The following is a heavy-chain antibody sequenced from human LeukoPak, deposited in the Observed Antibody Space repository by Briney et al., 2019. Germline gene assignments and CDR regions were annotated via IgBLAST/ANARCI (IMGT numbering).Heavy chain of an antibody. Sequence: SETLSLTCTVSGGSISSGGYYWSWIRQPPGKGLEWIGYIYHSGSTYYNPSLKSRVTISVDRSKNQFSLKLSSVTAADTAVYYCARGRIAAAPPGHAFDIWGQGTMVTVSS. CDR3: ARGRIAAAPPGHAFDI. J-gene: IGHJ3*02. CDR1: GGSISSGGYY. CDR2: IYHSGST. D-gene: IGHD6-13*01. V-gene: IGHV4-30-2*01.